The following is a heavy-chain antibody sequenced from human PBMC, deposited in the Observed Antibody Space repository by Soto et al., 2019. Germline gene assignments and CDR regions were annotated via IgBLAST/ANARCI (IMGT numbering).Heavy chain of an antibody. D-gene: IGHD4-17*01. CDR2: IYYSGST. Sequence: SETLSLTFTVSGGSISSSSYYWGWIRQPPGKGLEWIGSIYYSGSTYYNPSLKSRVTISVDTSKNQFSLKLSSVTAADTAVYYCARPRTTVTYNYFDYWGQGTLVTVSS. CDR1: GGSISSSSYY. J-gene: IGHJ4*02. CDR3: ARPRTTVTYNYFDY. V-gene: IGHV4-39*01.